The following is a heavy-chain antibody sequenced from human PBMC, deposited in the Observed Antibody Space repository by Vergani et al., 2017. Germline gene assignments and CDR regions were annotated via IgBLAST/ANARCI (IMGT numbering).Heavy chain of an antibody. J-gene: IGHJ1*01. CDR1: GYTFTGYY. CDR2: INPNSGGT. D-gene: IGHD3-10*01. CDR3: ATPAGGGITMVRGSGYFQH. V-gene: IGHV1-2*02. Sequence: QVQLVQSGAEVKKPGASVKVSCKASGYTFTGYYMHWVRQAPGQGLEWMGWINPNSGGTNYAQKFQGRVTMTRDTSISTAYMELSRLRSEDTAVYYCATPAGGGITMVRGSGYFQHWGQGTLVTVSS.